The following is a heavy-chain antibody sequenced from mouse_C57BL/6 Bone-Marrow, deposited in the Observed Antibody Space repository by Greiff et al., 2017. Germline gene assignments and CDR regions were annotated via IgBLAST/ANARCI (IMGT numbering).Heavy chain of an antibody. CDR3: AIYYDLDY. CDR2: IDPSDSYT. V-gene: IGHV1-50*01. D-gene: IGHD1-1*01. J-gene: IGHJ2*01. Sequence: VQLQQPGAELVKPGASVKLSCKATGYTFTSYWMQWVKQRPGQGLEWIGEIDPSDSYTNYNQKFKGKATLTVDTSSSTAYMQLSSLTSEDSAVYYCAIYYDLDYWGQGTTLTVSS. CDR1: GYTFTSYW.